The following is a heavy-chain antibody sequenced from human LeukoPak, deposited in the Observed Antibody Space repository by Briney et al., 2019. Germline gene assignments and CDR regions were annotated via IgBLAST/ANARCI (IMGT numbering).Heavy chain of an antibody. CDR3: ARGMWFDTLFSAFDV. CDR2: IFHTGST. D-gene: IGHD3-10*01. J-gene: IGHJ3*01. CDR1: GDSITSRNW. Sequence: SETLSLTCSVSGDSITSRNWWTWVRKTPEMGLEWIGEIFHTGSTNYNPSVEGRVTISIDKSKNQFSLMLTSVTAADTALYYCARGMWFDTLFSAFDVWGQGAMVSVSS. V-gene: IGHV4-4*02.